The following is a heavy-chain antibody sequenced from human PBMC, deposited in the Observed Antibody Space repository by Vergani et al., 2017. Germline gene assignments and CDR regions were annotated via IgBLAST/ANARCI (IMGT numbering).Heavy chain of an antibody. J-gene: IGHJ3*02. Sequence: EVQLVESGGGLVQPGGSLRLSCAASGFTFSSYWMSWVRQAPGKGLEWVANIKQDGSEKNYVDSVKGRFTISRDNAKNSLYLQMNSLSAEDTAVYYCASLISSNQGWNDAFDIWGQGTMVTVSS. CDR2: IKQDGSEK. V-gene: IGHV3-7*01. CDR3: ASLISSNQGWNDAFDI. D-gene: IGHD3-3*02. CDR1: GFTFSSYW.